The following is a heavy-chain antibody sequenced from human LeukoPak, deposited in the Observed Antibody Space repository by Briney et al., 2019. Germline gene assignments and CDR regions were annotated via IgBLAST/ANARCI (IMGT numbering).Heavy chain of an antibody. CDR1: GFTFSSYA. V-gene: IGHV3-23*01. CDR3: ARDLGYSYGYFDY. J-gene: IGHJ4*02. Sequence: PGGSLRLSCAASGFTFSSYAMYWVRQAPGKGLEWVSGIFGSGGSTHYADSVKGRFTISRDNAKNSLYLQMNSLRARDTAVYYCARDLGYSYGYFDYWGPGTLVTVSS. D-gene: IGHD5-18*01. CDR2: IFGSGGST.